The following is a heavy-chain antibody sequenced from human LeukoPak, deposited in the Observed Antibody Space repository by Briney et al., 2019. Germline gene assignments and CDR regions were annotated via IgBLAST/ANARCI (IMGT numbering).Heavy chain of an antibody. V-gene: IGHV3-30*03. D-gene: IGHD3-22*01. Sequence: PGGSLRLSCAASGFTFSSYGMHWVRQAPGKGLEWVAVISYDGSNKYYADSVKGRFTISRDNSKNTLYLQMNSLRAEDTAVYYCARGLYYYDSSSPLFDYWGQGTLVTVSS. J-gene: IGHJ4*02. CDR3: ARGLYYYDSSSPLFDY. CDR2: ISYDGSNK. CDR1: GFTFSSYG.